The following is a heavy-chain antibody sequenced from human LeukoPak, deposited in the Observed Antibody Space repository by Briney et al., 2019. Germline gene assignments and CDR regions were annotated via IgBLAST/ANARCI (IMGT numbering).Heavy chain of an antibody. CDR3: ARESDGSSWYSGGFGRSVRHYYHFMDV. D-gene: IGHD6-13*01. V-gene: IGHV4-4*07. J-gene: IGHJ6*03. Sequence: SETLSLTCTVSGGSVSFSYWRWVRQSAGKGLDWIGRIYTSGTTSFNPPLKSLVPMSLSSSNNQFSPTLSSVTAADTAVYYCARESDGSSWYSGGFGRSVRHYYHFMDVWGTGTTVIVSS. CDR1: GGSVSFSY. CDR2: IYTSGTT.